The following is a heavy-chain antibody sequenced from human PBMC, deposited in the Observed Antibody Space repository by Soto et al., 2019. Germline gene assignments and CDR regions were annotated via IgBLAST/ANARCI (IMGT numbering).Heavy chain of an antibody. CDR3: ARERYYDSSGYYYS. CDR1: GYTFTNFG. Sequence: ASVKVSCKASGYTFTNFGISWVRQAPGQGLEWMGRISAYNGNTNYAQKFQGRVTITTDKSTSTAYMELSSLRSEDTSVYYCARERYYDSSGYYYSWGQGTLVTVSS. CDR2: ISAYNGNT. V-gene: IGHV1-18*01. J-gene: IGHJ4*02. D-gene: IGHD3-22*01.